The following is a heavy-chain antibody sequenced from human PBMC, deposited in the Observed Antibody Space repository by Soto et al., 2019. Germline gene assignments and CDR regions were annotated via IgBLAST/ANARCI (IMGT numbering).Heavy chain of an antibody. D-gene: IGHD3-22*01. CDR2: ISYDGSNK. J-gene: IGHJ6*02. V-gene: IGHV3-30-3*01. CDR1: GFTFSSYG. Sequence: QEQPVESGGGVVQPGRSLRLSCAASGFTFSSYGMHWVRQAPGKGLEWVTVISYDGSNKYYADSVKGRFTISRDNSKNTVYLQMNSLRTEDTAVYYCAREYYLDSGAYFSPGYYGMDVWGQGTTVTVSS. CDR3: AREYYLDSGAYFSPGYYGMDV.